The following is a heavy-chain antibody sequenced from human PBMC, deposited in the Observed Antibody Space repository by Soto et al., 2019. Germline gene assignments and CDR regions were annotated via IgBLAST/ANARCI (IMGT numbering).Heavy chain of an antibody. Sequence: GGSLILSCAASGFTFSTYAMSWVRQAPGKGLEWVSAISGSGGSTYYADSVKGRFTISRDNSKNTLYLQMDSLRAEDTAVYYCAKDLDYSPASDYYYGMDVWGQGTTVTVSS. J-gene: IGHJ6*02. D-gene: IGHD4-4*01. CDR1: GFTFSTYA. CDR2: ISGSGGST. CDR3: AKDLDYSPASDYYYGMDV. V-gene: IGHV3-23*01.